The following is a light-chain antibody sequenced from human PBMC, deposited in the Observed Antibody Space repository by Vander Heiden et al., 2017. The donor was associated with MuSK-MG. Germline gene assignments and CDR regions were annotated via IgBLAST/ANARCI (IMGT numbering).Light chain of an antibody. V-gene: IGKV1-39*01. CDR2: GAS. Sequence: DIQMTQSPSSLSASVGDRVTNTCRASQSIDRYLNWYQQKPGTAPKLLIYGASSLQSGVPSRFSGSGSGTDFTLTISGLQVEDFATYYCQQSHNSPRTFGQGTKVEIK. J-gene: IGKJ1*01. CDR1: QSIDRY. CDR3: QQSHNSPRT.